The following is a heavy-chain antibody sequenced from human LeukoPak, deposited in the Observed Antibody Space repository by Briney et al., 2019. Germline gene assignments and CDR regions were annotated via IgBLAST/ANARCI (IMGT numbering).Heavy chain of an antibody. CDR1: GFSFSSHS. V-gene: IGHV3-21*01. CDR2: ISSNSIYI. Sequence: PGGSLRLSCVASGFSFSSHSLTWVRQAPGKGLEWVSSISSNSIYIQYSDSVKGRFTISRDNSKNTLYLQMNSLRAEDTAVYYCAREGGGYSYGTLDYWGQGTLVTVSS. CDR3: AREGGGYSYGTLDY. D-gene: IGHD5-18*01. J-gene: IGHJ4*02.